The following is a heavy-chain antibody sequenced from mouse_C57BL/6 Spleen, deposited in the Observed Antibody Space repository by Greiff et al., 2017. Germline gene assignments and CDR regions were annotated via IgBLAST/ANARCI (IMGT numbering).Heavy chain of an antibody. CDR2: INPGSGGT. CDR3: ARGDYGSRYFDV. D-gene: IGHD1-1*01. Sequence: QVQLQQSGAELVRPGTSVKVSCKASGYAFTNYLIEWVKQRPGQGLEWIGVINPGSGGTNYNEKFKGKATLTADKSSSTAYMQLSRLTSEDSAVYFCARGDYGSRYFDVWGTGTTVTVSS. V-gene: IGHV1-54*01. CDR1: GYAFTNYL. J-gene: IGHJ1*03.